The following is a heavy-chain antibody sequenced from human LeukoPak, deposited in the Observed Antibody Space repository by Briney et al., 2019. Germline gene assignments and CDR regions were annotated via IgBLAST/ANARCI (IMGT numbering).Heavy chain of an antibody. D-gene: IGHD3-10*01. CDR2: INPNSGGT. Sequence: ASVKVSCRASGYTFTGYYIHWVRQAPGQGLEWMGWINPNSGGTNYAQKFQGRVTMTRDTSISTAYTELSSLISDDTAVYYCARDPGSNWFDPWGQGTLVTVSS. CDR1: GYTFTGYY. V-gene: IGHV1-2*02. J-gene: IGHJ5*02. CDR3: ARDPGSNWFDP.